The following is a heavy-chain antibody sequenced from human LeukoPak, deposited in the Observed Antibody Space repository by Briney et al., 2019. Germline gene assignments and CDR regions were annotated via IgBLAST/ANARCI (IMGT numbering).Heavy chain of an antibody. CDR1: GYTFTSYY. D-gene: IGHD2-15*01. Sequence: ASVKVSCKASGYTFTSYYMHWVRQAPGQGLEWMGIINPSGGSTSYAQKFQGRVTMTRDMSTSTVYMELSSLRSEHTDVYYCARALGYCSGGSCYSLYYWGQGTLVTVSS. V-gene: IGHV1-46*01. CDR3: ARALGYCSGGSCYSLYY. CDR2: INPSGGST. J-gene: IGHJ4*02.